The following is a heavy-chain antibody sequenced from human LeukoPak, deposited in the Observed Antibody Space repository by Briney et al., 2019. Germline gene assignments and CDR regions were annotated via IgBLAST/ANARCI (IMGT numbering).Heavy chain of an antibody. CDR2: INTNSGDT. D-gene: IGHD2-21*02. CDR3: ASGTYGDYSFDF. Sequence: GASVKVSCKASGYTFSGYCLHWVRQAPGQGLEWMGRINTNSGDTNYAQKFQGRVTMTTDTSVYMELSGLRSDDTAVYYCASGTYGDYSFDFWGQGVLVTVSS. CDR1: GYTFSGYC. J-gene: IGHJ4*02. V-gene: IGHV1-2*06.